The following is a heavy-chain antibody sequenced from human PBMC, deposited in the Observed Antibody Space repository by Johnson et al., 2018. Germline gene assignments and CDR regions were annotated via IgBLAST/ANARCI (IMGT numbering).Heavy chain of an antibody. D-gene: IGHD6-13*01. V-gene: IGHV1-8*01. J-gene: IGHJ3*02. CDR2: MNPNSGNT. Sequence: QVQLVESGAEVKKPGASVKVSCKASGYTFTSYDINWVRQAPGQGLEWMGWMNPNSGNTGYAQNFQGRVTMTRNTSISTAYMELSSRQSEDTAVYYCARGGGAAAGTAHDAFDIWGQGTMVTVSS. CDR3: ARGGGAAAGTAHDAFDI. CDR1: GYTFTSYD.